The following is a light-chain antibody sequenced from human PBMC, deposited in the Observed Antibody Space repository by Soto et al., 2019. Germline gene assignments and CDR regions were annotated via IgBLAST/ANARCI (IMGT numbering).Light chain of an antibody. CDR1: SSDVGRYNY. Sequence: QSALTQPASVSGSPGQSITISCTGTSSDVGRYNYVSWYQQHPGKAPKLMIYEVSNRPSGVSNRFSASKSGNTASLTISGLQAEDEADYHCTSYTSSTTWVFGGGTKVTVL. J-gene: IGLJ3*02. V-gene: IGLV2-14*01. CDR3: TSYTSSTTWV. CDR2: EVS.